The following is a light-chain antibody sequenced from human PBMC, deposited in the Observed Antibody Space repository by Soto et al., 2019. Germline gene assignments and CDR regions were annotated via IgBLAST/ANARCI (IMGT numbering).Light chain of an antibody. CDR2: ASY. Sequence: DIQITQSPSSLSASVGDRVTITCRASQSISSHLNWYQHKPGRPPRLLIFASYILEGGVPSRFSGSGSDTYFPLTIDSLQPEDVATYYCQHSYSTPRYTFGQVTKVEI. J-gene: IGKJ2*01. CDR3: QHSYSTPRYT. V-gene: IGKV1-39*01. CDR1: QSISSH.